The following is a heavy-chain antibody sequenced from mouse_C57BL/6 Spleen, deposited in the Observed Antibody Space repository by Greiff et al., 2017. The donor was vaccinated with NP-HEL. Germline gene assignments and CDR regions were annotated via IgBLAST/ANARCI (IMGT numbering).Heavy chain of an antibody. CDR1: GFSLSTSGMG. V-gene: IGHV8-12*01. D-gene: IGHD1-1*01. CDR3: ARSRVSITTVVATLDCEGFDY. Sequence: QVTLKVSGPGILQSSQTLSLTCSFSGFSLSTSGMGVSWIRQPSGKGLEWLAHIYWDDDKRYNPSLKSRLTISQDTSRNPVFLKITSVDTADTATYYCARSRVSITTVVATLDCEGFDYWGQGTTLTVSS. CDR2: IYWDDDK. J-gene: IGHJ2*01.